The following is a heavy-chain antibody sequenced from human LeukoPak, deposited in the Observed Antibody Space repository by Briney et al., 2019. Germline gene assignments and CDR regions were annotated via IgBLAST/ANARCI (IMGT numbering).Heavy chain of an antibody. D-gene: IGHD5-24*01. V-gene: IGHV3-48*04. J-gene: IGHJ4*02. CDR1: GFTFSSYS. Sequence: GGSLRLSCAASGFTFSSYSINWVRQAPGKGLEWVSYISTGSTTIHYADSVKGRFTISRDNAKNSLYLQMNSLRAEDTAVYYCARERGDGYNLPYFDYWGQGTLVTVSS. CDR2: ISTGSTTI. CDR3: ARERGDGYNLPYFDY.